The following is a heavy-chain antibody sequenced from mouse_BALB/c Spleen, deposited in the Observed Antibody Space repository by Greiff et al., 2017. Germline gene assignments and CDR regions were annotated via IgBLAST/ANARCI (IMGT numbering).Heavy chain of an antibody. D-gene: IGHD2-4*01. CDR1: GFSLTSYG. J-gene: IGHJ4*01. CDR3: ARNRGITTRYYAMDY. Sequence: QVQLQQSGPGLVQPSQSLSITCTVSGFSLTSYGVHWVRQSPGKGLEWLGVIWSGGSTDYNAAFISRLSISKDNSKSQVFFKMNSLQANDTAIYYCARNRGITTRYYAMDYWGQGTSVTVSS. V-gene: IGHV2-2*02. CDR2: IWSGGST.